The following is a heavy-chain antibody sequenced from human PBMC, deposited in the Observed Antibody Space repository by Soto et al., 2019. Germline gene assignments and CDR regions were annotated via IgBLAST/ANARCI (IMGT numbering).Heavy chain of an antibody. CDR1: GYTFTSYG. CDR3: ARVLTPPLYYYDSSGYPFDY. Sequence: QVQLVQSGAEVKKPGASVKVSCKASGYTFTSYGISWVRQAPGQGLEWMGWISAYNGNTNYAQKLQGRVTMTTDTSPSTAYMELRSLRSDDTAVYYCARVLTPPLYYYDSSGYPFDYWGQGTLVTVSS. D-gene: IGHD3-22*01. V-gene: IGHV1-18*01. J-gene: IGHJ4*02. CDR2: ISAYNGNT.